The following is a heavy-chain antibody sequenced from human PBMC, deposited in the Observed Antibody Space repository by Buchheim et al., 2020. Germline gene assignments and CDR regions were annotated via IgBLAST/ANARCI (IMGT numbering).Heavy chain of an antibody. J-gene: IGHJ6*02. CDR3: ARDSFCGGDCWGLYYYGMDV. D-gene: IGHD2-21*02. CDR1: GFTFSSYW. V-gene: IGHV3-7*01. CDR2: IKQDGSEK. Sequence: EVQLVESGGGLVQPGGSLRLSCAASGFTFSSYWMSWVRQAPGKGLEWVANIKQDGSEKYYVDSVKGRFTISRDNAKNSLYLQMNSLRAEDTAVYYCARDSFCGGDCWGLYYYGMDVWGQGTT.